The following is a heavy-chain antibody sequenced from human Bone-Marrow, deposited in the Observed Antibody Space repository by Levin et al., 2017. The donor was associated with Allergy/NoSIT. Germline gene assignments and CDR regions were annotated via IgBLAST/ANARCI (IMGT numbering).Heavy chain of an antibody. V-gene: IGHV1-2*02. CDR3: ATPKEANLLGGLDE. Sequence: ASVKVSCKASGYVFIGYYIHWVRQAPGQGPEWVGYINPNTGETNYAQKFQGRVTMTRDTSISTAYLELSRLNSDDTAVYYCATPKEANLLGGLDEWGQGTLFTVSS. CDR1: GYVFIGYY. CDR2: INPNTGET. J-gene: IGHJ4*02. D-gene: IGHD4-23*01.